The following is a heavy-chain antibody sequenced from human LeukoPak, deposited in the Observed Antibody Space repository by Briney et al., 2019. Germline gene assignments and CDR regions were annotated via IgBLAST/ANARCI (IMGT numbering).Heavy chain of an antibody. CDR1: GFTFSSYS. D-gene: IGHD5-18*01. Sequence: GGSLRLSCAASGFTFSSYSMNWVRQAPGKGLEWVSSISSSSGYIYYADSVKGRFTISRDNAKNSLYLQMNSLRAEDTAVYYCASYVDTAMGDDYWGQGTLVTVSS. J-gene: IGHJ4*02. CDR2: ISSSSGYI. CDR3: ASYVDTAMGDDY. V-gene: IGHV3-21*01.